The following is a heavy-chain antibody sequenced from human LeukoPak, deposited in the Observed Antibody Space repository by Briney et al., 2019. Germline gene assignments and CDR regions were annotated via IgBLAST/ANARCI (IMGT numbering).Heavy chain of an antibody. CDR3: ARRQPYYYDSSGYSYRGWFDP. CDR1: GGSFSVFY. J-gene: IGHJ5*02. CDR2: INHSGNT. V-gene: IGHV4-34*01. Sequence: SETLFLTCAVYGGSFSVFYCSWIRQPPGKGLEWIGEINHSGNTNYNPSLKSRVTISVDTSKNQFSLKLSSVTAADTAVYYCARRQPYYYDSSGYSYRGWFDPWGQGTLVTVSS. D-gene: IGHD3-22*01.